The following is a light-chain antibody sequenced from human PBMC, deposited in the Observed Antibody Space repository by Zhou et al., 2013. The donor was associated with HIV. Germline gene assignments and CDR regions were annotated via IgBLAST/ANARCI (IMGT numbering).Light chain of an antibody. CDR3: QQLNSYPHT. J-gene: IGKJ2*01. CDR2: NIS. V-gene: IGKV1-27*01. CDR1: QGLDKY. Sequence: DIQMTQSPSSLAASIGDRITITCRASQGLDKYLAWHQQKPGKIPNLLIYNISALGSGVPSRFSGSGSGTDFTLTISSLQPEDSATYYCQQLNSYPHTFGQGTKLEIK.